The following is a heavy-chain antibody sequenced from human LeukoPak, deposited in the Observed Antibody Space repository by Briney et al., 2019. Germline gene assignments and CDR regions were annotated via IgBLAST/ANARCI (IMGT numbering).Heavy chain of an antibody. CDR1: GFTFSSYT. Sequence: GGSLRLSCAASGFTFSSYTMTWVRQAPGKGLEWVSSISRSGDYIFYADSVRGRFTISRDNAKNSLYLQRTSLRAEDTAVYYCAKDRLVGGSDRHPLDYRGQGTLVTVSS. D-gene: IGHD1-26*01. J-gene: IGHJ4*02. CDR2: ISRSGDYI. CDR3: AKDRLVGGSDRHPLDY. V-gene: IGHV3-21*01.